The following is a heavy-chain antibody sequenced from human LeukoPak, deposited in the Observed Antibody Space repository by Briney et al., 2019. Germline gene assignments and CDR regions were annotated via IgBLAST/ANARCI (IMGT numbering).Heavy chain of an antibody. J-gene: IGHJ3*02. CDR1: GGSISSYY. D-gene: IGHD6-13*01. V-gene: IGHV4-59*01. CDR2: IYYSGST. CDR3: ARVETRSSWPHDAFDI. Sequence: PSETLSLTCTVSGGSISSYYWSWIRQPPGKGLEWIGYIYYSGSTNYNPSLKSRVTISVDTSKNQFSLKLSSVTAADTAVYYCARVETRSSWPHDAFDIWGQGTMVTVSS.